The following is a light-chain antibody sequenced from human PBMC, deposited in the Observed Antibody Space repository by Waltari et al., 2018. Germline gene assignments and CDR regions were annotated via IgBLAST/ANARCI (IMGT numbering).Light chain of an antibody. CDR3: QAWDSSTAHYV. J-gene: IGLJ1*01. CDR2: QDS. Sequence: SYELSQPLSVAVAPGQTASNTCAGENLGDEYACWYQQKPGQSPVLVIYQDSKRPSGIPERFSGSNSGNTATLTISGTQAMDEADYYCQAWDSSTAHYVFGTGTKVTVL. V-gene: IGLV3-1*01. CDR1: NLGDEY.